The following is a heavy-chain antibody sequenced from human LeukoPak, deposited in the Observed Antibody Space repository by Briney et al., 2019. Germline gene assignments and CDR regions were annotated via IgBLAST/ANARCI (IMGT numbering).Heavy chain of an antibody. V-gene: IGHV4-30-4*01. J-gene: IGHJ4*02. Sequence: SETPSLTCTVSGGSISSGDYYWSWIRQPPGKGLEWIGYIYYSGSTYYNPSLKSRVTISVDTSKNQFSLKLSSVTAADTAVYYCARAPRFYYFDYWGQETLVTVSS. CDR2: IYYSGST. CDR1: GGSISSGDYY. CDR3: ARAPRFYYFDY.